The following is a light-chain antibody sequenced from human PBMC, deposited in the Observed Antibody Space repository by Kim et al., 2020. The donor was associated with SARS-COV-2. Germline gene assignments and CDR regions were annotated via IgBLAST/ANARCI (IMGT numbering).Light chain of an antibody. CDR2: GAS. CDR1: QGISNS. J-gene: IGKJ1*01. V-gene: IGKV1-27*01. CDR3: QKYNSAPWT. Sequence: ASVGDRVTIACRARQGISNSLAWYRQKPGKGPMLLIYGASTLRSGVPSRFRGSGSGTDFTLTISSLQPEDAATYYCQKYNSAPWTFGQGTKVDIK.